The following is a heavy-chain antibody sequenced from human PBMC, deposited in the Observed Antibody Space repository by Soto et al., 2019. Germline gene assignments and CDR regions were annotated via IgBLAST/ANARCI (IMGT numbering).Heavy chain of an antibody. CDR2: ISAYNGNT. V-gene: IGHV1-18*01. CDR3: ARDVKSGSSWYAPSYYYYGMVV. CDR1: GYTFTSYG. J-gene: IGHJ6*02. Sequence: GASVKVSCKASGYTFTSYGISWVRQAPGQGLEWMGWISAYNGNTNYAQKLQGRVTMTTDTSTSTAYMELRSLRSDDTAVYYCARDVKSGSSWYAPSYYYYGMVVWGQGTTVTVSS. D-gene: IGHD6-13*01.